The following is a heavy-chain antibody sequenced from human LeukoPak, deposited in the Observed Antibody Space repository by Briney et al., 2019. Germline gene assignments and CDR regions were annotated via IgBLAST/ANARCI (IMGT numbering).Heavy chain of an antibody. CDR2: IIPIFGTA. Sequence: ASVKVSCKASGGTFSSYAISWVRQAPGQGLEWMGGIIPIFGTANYAQKFQGRVTITTDESTSTAYMELSSLGSEDTAVYYCARSFYDSSGYYGGGFDYWGKGTLVTVSS. J-gene: IGHJ4*02. CDR1: GGTFSSYA. CDR3: ARSFYDSSGYYGGGFDY. D-gene: IGHD3-22*01. V-gene: IGHV1-69*05.